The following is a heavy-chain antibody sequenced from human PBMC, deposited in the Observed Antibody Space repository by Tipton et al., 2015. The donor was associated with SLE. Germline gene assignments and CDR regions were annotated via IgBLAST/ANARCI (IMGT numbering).Heavy chain of an antibody. D-gene: IGHD5-12*01. J-gene: IGHJ5*02. CDR1: SGSINNGDYY. V-gene: IGHV4-61*09. CDR3: ARRVLISGFDP. Sequence: TLSLTCTVSSGSINNGDYYLSWIRQPAGKGLEWIGHIHTDGSTNYNPSLKSRVTISVDTSKNQFSLNLTSVTAADTAVYYCARRVLISGFDPWGQGMLVTVSS. CDR2: IHTDGST.